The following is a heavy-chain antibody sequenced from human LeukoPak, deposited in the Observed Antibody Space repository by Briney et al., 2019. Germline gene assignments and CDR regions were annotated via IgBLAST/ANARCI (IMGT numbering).Heavy chain of an antibody. CDR2: IYTSGST. CDR3: ARVSYYYGSGSYLVVY. Sequence: SETLSLTCTVSGGSISSHYWSWIRQPAGKGLEWIGRIYTSGSTNYNPSLKSRVTMSVDTSKNQFSLKLSSVTAADTAVYYCARVSYYYGSGSYLVVYWGQGTLVTVSS. J-gene: IGHJ4*02. D-gene: IGHD3-10*01. V-gene: IGHV4-4*07. CDR1: GGSISSHY.